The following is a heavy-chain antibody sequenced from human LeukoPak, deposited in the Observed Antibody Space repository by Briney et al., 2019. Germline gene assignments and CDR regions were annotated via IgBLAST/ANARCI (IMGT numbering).Heavy chain of an antibody. CDR3: AREIDAGELGRLYYYYGMDV. J-gene: IGHJ6*02. Sequence: GGSLRLSCAASGFTFSSYSMNWVRQAPGKGLEWVSSISSSSSYIYYADSVKGRFTISRDNAKNSLYLQMNSLRAEDTAVYYCAREIDAGELGRLYYYYGMDVWGQGTTVTVSS. V-gene: IGHV3-21*01. CDR1: GFTFSSYS. D-gene: IGHD1-26*01. CDR2: ISSSSSYI.